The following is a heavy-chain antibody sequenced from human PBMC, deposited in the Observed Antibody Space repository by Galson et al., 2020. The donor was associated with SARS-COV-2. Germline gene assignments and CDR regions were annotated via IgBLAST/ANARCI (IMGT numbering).Heavy chain of an antibody. CDR2: INPNRGGT. CDR3: ARDRISAPDDYDF. V-gene: IGHV1-2*02. J-gene: IGHJ4*02. D-gene: IGHD6-13*01. Sequence: ASVKVSCKASGYTFTAYYIHWVRQAPGQGLEWMGWINPNRGGTNYAQRFQGRVTMTGDTSLSTAYMALKSLTSDYTAVYYCARDRISAPDDYDFWGQGTLVTVAS. CDR1: GYTFTAYY.